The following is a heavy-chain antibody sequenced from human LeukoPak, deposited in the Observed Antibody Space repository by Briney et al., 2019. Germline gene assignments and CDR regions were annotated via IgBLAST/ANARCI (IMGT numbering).Heavy chain of an antibody. V-gene: IGHV3-30-3*01. Sequence: GRSLRLSCAASGFTFSSYAMPWVRQAPGKGLEWVAVISYDGSNKYYAGSVKGRFTISRDNAKNSLYLQMNSLRAEDTAVYYCARVRGSYYYDSSGYGFDYWGQGTLVTVSS. J-gene: IGHJ4*02. D-gene: IGHD3-22*01. CDR2: ISYDGSNK. CDR1: GFTFSSYA. CDR3: ARVRGSYYYDSSGYGFDY.